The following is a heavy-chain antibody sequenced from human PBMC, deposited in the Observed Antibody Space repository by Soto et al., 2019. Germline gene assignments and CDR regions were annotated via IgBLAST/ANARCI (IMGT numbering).Heavy chain of an antibody. V-gene: IGHV4-61*01. Sequence: PSETLSLTCTVSGGSVSSGSYYWSWIRQPPGKGLEWIGYIYYSGSTNYNPSLKSRVTISVDTSKNQFSLKLSSVTAADTAVYYCARGVDVVVVAVTPPHWFDPWGQGTLVTVSS. CDR1: GGSVSSGSYY. J-gene: IGHJ5*02. CDR2: IYYSGST. D-gene: IGHD2-15*01. CDR3: ARGVDVVVVAVTPPHWFDP.